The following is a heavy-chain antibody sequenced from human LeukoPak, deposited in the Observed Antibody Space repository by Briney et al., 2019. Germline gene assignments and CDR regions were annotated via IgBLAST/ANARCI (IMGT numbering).Heavy chain of an antibody. V-gene: IGHV3-66*04. CDR1: GFTVSSNY. D-gene: IGHD6-13*01. CDR3: ARRWGEAAAGPNNFDY. J-gene: IGHJ4*02. Sequence: GGSLRLSCAASGFTVSSNYMSWVRQAPGKGLEWVSVIYSGGSTYYADSVKGRFTISRDNSKNTLYLQMNSLRAEDTAVYYCARRWGEAAAGPNNFDYWGQGTLVTVSS. CDR2: IYSGGST.